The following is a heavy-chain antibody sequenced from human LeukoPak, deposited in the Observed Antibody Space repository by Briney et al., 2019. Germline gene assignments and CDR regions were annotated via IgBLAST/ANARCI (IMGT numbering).Heavy chain of an antibody. V-gene: IGHV4-34*01. D-gene: IGHD1-1*01. CDR2: INHSGST. CDR3: ARHVSTSGSENFDY. Sequence: SETLSLTCAVYGGSFSGYYWSWIRQPPGKGLEWIGEINHSGSTNYNPSLKSRVTISVDTSKNQFSLKLSSVTAADTAVYYCARHVSTSGSENFDYWGQGTLVTVSS. J-gene: IGHJ4*02. CDR1: GGSFSGYY.